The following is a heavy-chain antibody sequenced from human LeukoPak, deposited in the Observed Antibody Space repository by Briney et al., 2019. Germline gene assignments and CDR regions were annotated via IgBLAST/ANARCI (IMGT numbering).Heavy chain of an antibody. CDR1: GFTFSSYS. D-gene: IGHD1-26*01. CDR2: ISSSSSYI. Sequence: GGSLRLSCAASGFTFSSYSMKWVRQAPGKGLEWVSSISSSSSYIYYADSVKGRFTISRDNAKKSLYLQMNSLRAEDTAVYYCAREEWEPPTYYFDNWGQGTLVTVSS. CDR3: AREEWEPPTYYFDN. V-gene: IGHV3-21*01. J-gene: IGHJ4*02.